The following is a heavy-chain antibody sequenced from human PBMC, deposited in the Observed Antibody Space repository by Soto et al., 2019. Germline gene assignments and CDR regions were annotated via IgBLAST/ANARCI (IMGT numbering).Heavy chain of an antibody. V-gene: IGHV3-23*01. CDR2: IYGDGART. D-gene: IGHD1-1*01. CDR3: AKVRDDSRAFDY. CDR1: GFTFSRYA. Sequence: GGSLRLSCVASGFTFSRYAMSWVRQAPGKGLQWVSTIYGDGARTFFADSVKGRFTISRDNSKHILYLQMNSLKTEDTAAYFCAKVRDDSRAFDYWGQGTLVTVSS. J-gene: IGHJ4*02.